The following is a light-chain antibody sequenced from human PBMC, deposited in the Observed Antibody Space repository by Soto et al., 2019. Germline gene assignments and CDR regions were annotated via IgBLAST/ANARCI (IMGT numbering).Light chain of an antibody. V-gene: IGKV3-11*01. CDR3: QQRSNWPIT. Sequence: EIVLTQSPATLSLSSGERVTLSCRASQSISRYLAWYQQKPGQAPRLLIYEASNRATGIPARFSGSGSGTDFTLTISSLEPEDFAVYYCQQRSNWPITFGQGTRLEIK. CDR1: QSISRY. J-gene: IGKJ5*01. CDR2: EAS.